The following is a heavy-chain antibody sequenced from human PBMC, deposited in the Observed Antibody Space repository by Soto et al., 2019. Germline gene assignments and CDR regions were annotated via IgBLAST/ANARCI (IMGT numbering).Heavy chain of an antibody. D-gene: IGHD1-1*01. J-gene: IGHJ4*02. V-gene: IGHV3-11*01. CDR1: GFSFSDSY. CDR2: ISSGAFTI. CDR3: ARDTTRREH. Sequence: VGSLRLSCVVSGFSFSDSYMTWVRQIPGKGLEWIASISSGAFTISYAAAVKGRFTISSDDGHNSLFLQMDSLRAEDTALYYCARDTTRREHWGEGKMVTVSA.